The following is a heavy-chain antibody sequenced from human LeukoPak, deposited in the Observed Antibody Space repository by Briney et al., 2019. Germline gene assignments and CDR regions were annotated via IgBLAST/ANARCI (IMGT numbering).Heavy chain of an antibody. Sequence: SETLSLTCAVYGGSFSGFYWSWIRQPPGKGLEWIGEINHSGSTNYNPSLKSRVTISVDTSENQFSLKLSSVTAADTAVYYCARYVVYGSGKYYFDYWGQGTLVTVSS. CDR2: INHSGST. CDR3: ARYVVYGSGKYYFDY. D-gene: IGHD3-10*01. J-gene: IGHJ4*02. V-gene: IGHV4-34*01. CDR1: GGSFSGFY.